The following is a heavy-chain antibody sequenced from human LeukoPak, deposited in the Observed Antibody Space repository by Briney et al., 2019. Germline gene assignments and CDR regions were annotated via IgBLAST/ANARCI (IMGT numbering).Heavy chain of an antibody. CDR2: ISAYNGNT. V-gene: IGHV1-18*01. CDR3: ARVVVVATGWFDP. Sequence: ASAKVSSKGSGYTFTIYGISWVRQAPGQGLEGRGWISAYNGNTNYAQKLQGRVTMTTYTSTSTTYMELRSLRSDDTAVYYCARVVVVATGWFDPSGQGALVTVSS. CDR1: GYTFTIYG. J-gene: IGHJ5*02. D-gene: IGHD2-15*01.